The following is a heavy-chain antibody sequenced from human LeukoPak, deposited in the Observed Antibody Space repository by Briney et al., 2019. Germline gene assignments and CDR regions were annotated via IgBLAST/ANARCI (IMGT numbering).Heavy chain of an antibody. J-gene: IGHJ4*02. V-gene: IGHV3-53*01. CDR2: IYSGGST. CDR1: GFTVSSNY. D-gene: IGHD4-23*01. CDR3: ARERYGGNSGNYFDY. Sequence: PGGSLRLSCAASGFTVSSNYMSWVRQAPGKGLEWVSVIYSGGSTYYADSVKGRFTISRDNSKNTLYLQMNSLRAEDTAVYYCARERYGGNSGNYFDYWGQGTLVTVSS.